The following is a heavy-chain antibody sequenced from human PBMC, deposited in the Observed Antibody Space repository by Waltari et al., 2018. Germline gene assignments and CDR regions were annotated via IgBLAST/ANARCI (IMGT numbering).Heavy chain of an antibody. CDR2: IKVDGTSP. CDR3: TTNPPGH. CDR1: DGDYW. Sequence: EVQLVESGGGLVQSGGSLRLSCADYDGDYWMDWVRQAPGKGLRWVSRIKVDGTSPTHADAVKGRFTVSRDRANNMLYLQMNGLRSEDTAVYYCTTNPPGHWGQGTLVTVSS. V-gene: IGHV3-74*01. J-gene: IGHJ4*02.